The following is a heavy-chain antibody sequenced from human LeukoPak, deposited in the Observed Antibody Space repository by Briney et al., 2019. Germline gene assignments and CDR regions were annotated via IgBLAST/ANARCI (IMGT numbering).Heavy chain of an antibody. D-gene: IGHD5-18*01. Sequence: GGSLRLSCAASGFTFNNYAMTWVRQAPGKGLQWVSTINGGDNGDNTYYADSVKGRFTVSRDNSKNTVYLQMNSLTSEDTAVYYCASLTPETAMVIGYFDYWGQGTLVTVSS. CDR1: GFTFNNYA. CDR3: ASLTPETAMVIGYFDY. J-gene: IGHJ4*02. CDR2: INGGDNGDNT. V-gene: IGHV3-23*01.